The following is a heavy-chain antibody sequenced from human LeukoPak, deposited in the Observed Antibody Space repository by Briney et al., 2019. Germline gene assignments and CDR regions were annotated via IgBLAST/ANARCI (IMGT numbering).Heavy chain of an antibody. Sequence: SETLSLTCTVSGGSISSYYWSWIRQPPGKGLEWIGYIYYSGSTNYNPSLKSRVTISVDTSKNQLSLKLSSVTAADTAVYYCARAIIFGVVSFQFDPWGQGTLVTVSS. CDR3: ARAIIFGVVSFQFDP. J-gene: IGHJ5*02. CDR2: IYYSGST. V-gene: IGHV4-59*01. CDR1: GGSISSYY. D-gene: IGHD3-3*01.